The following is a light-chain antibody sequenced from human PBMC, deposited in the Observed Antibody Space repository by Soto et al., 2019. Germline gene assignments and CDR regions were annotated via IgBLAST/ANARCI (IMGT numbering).Light chain of an antibody. Sequence: EIVLTQSPATLSWSPGERATLSCRASQSVSSYLAWYQQKPGQAPRLLIYDASNRATGIPARFSGSGSGTDFTLTISSLEPEDFAVYYCQQRETFGQGTKLEIK. CDR3: QQRET. V-gene: IGKV3-11*01. CDR1: QSVSSY. CDR2: DAS. J-gene: IGKJ2*01.